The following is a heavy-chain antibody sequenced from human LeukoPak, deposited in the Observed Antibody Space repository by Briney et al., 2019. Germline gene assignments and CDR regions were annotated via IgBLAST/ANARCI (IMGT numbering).Heavy chain of an antibody. CDR3: ARAQSDGLDV. V-gene: IGHV3-7*01. Sequence: PGGSLRLSCAASGFTFSTYWMTWVRQAPGKGLEWVANIKEDGSEKKYVDSVKGQFTISRDNAKNTLFLQMNSLRAEDTAVYYCARAQSDGLDVWGKGTTVTVSS. CDR1: GFTFSTYW. CDR2: IKEDGSEK. D-gene: IGHD6-19*01. J-gene: IGHJ6*04.